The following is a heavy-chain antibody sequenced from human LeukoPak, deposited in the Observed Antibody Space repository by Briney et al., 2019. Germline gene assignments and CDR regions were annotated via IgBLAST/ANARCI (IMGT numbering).Heavy chain of an antibody. CDR1: GYSISSGYY. D-gene: IGHD2-2*01. CDR2: IYHSGST. Sequence: SETLSLTCAVSGYSISSGYYWGWIRQPPGKRLEWIGSIYHSGSTYYNPSLKSRVTISVDTSKNQFSLKLSSVTAADTAVYYCARRAVHCSSTSCYSSWGQGTLVTVSS. V-gene: IGHV4-38-2*01. J-gene: IGHJ4*02. CDR3: ARRAVHCSSTSCYSS.